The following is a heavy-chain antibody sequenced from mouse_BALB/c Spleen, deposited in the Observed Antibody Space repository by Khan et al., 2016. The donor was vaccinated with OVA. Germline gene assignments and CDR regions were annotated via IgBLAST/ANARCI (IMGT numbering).Heavy chain of an antibody. J-gene: IGHJ2*01. V-gene: IGHV9-3-1*01. CDR2: INTYTGEP. CDR1: GYTFTNYV. Sequence: QVQLQQPGPELKKPGETVKISCKASGYTFTNYVMNWVKQSPGKGLKWMGWINTYTGEPTYADDFMGRFAFSLETSVSTAYLQINSLKYEDTATYVWTKFHGGYWGQGTTLTVSS. CDR3: TKFHGGY.